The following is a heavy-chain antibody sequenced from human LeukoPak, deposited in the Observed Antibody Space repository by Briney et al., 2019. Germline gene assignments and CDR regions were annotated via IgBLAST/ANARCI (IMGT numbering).Heavy chain of an antibody. CDR2: ISWNSGSI. Sequence: PGGSLRLSCAASGFTFDDYAMHWVRQAPGTGLEWVSGISWNSGSIGYADSVKGRFTISRDNAKNTLYLQMNSLRAEDTAVYYCARGLSGYSSSLGYWGQGTLVTVSS. J-gene: IGHJ4*02. CDR1: GFTFDDYA. V-gene: IGHV3-9*01. D-gene: IGHD6-6*01. CDR3: ARGLSGYSSSLGY.